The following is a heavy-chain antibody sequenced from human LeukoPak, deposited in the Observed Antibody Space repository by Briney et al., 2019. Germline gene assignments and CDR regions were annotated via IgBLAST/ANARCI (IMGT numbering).Heavy chain of an antibody. J-gene: IGHJ4*02. Sequence: ASVKVSCKASGYTFIAYGITWVRHAPGQGLEWMGWISAYNGITDYTPNLQGRITMTTDTSTTTAYMELRSLRSDDTAVYYCARAFVGIRGTPAQFEYWGQGTLVTVSS. D-gene: IGHD1-1*01. CDR3: ARAFVGIRGTPAQFEY. CDR2: ISAYNGIT. CDR1: GYTFIAYG. V-gene: IGHV1-18*01.